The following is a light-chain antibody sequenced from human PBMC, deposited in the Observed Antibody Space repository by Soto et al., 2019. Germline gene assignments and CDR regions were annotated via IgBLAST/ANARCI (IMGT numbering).Light chain of an antibody. CDR3: QQYYSYPRT. CDR2: AAS. Sequence: IQLTQSPSSLSASVGDRVTITCRASHGISSYLAWYQQKPGKALKLLIYAASTLQSGVPSRFSGSGSGTDFTLTISCLQSEDFATYYCQQYYSYPRTFGQGTKVEI. CDR1: HGISSY. J-gene: IGKJ1*01. V-gene: IGKV1-9*01.